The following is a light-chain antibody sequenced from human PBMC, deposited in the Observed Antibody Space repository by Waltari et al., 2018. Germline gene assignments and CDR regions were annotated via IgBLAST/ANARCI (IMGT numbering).Light chain of an antibody. CDR2: TVA. V-gene: IGKV2-30*02. CDR3: RQGTHCPYT. Sequence: DEVRTQSPLSLPVTLGQPASISCTFSRSLVHSDGNTHLIWFQQRPGQSPRRLIYTVANRDSGVADIFSGSGSGTGFTLKISWVEAEDVGVYYCRQGTHCPYTFGQGTKLDIK. J-gene: IGKJ2*01. CDR1: RSLVHSDGNTH.